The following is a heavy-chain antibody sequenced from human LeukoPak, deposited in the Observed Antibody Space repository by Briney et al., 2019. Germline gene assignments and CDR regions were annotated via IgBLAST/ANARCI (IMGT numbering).Heavy chain of an antibody. D-gene: IGHD2-2*01. CDR2: LDPEDGET. CDR1: GYTLTELS. V-gene: IGHV1-24*01. CDR3: AGAGGLVPAAHTYFDY. Sequence: ASVKVSCKVSGYTLTELSMHWVRQAPGNGLEWMGGLDPEDGETIYAQKFQGRVTMTEDTSTDTAYMELSSLRSEDTAVYYCAGAGGLVPAAHTYFDYWGQGTLVTVSS. J-gene: IGHJ4*02.